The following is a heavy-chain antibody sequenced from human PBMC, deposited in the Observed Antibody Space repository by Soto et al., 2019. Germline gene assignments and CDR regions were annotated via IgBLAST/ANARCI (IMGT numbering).Heavy chain of an antibody. J-gene: IGHJ4*02. CDR1: GFNFRDYG. CDR2: VSGNGGTT. Sequence: VQLVESGGGVVQPGGSLRLSCAASGFNFRDYGMFWVRQAPGKGLEWVTLVSGNGGTTNYADSVKGRFTISRDNSQKTLYLQMNSLRAEDTAIYYCAKGKAHTLFGVDTLFDYWGQGTLVTVSS. V-gene: IGHV3-23*04. CDR3: AKGKAHTLFGVDTLFDY. D-gene: IGHD3-3*01.